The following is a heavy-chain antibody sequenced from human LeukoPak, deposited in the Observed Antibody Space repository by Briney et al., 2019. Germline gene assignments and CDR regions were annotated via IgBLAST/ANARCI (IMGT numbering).Heavy chain of an antibody. D-gene: IGHD2/OR15-2a*01. CDR1: GFTFSSYS. J-gene: IGHJ4*02. V-gene: IGHV3-23*01. CDR3: VSFAY. Sequence: GGSLRLSRAASGFTFSSYSLSWVRQAPGKGLEWISSISSNDHSTYYAGSVKGRFTISRDNSKNTLYLQMNSLRAEDTAVYYCVSFAYWGQGTLVTVSS. CDR2: ISSNDHST.